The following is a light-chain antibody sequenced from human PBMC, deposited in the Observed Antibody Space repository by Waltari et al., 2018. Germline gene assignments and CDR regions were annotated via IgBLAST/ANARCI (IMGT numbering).Light chain of an antibody. J-gene: IGKJ2*01. CDR1: QSLFNSDDGFTY. Sequence: DIVMTQTPLSLPVTPGEPASISCSSSQSLFNSDDGFTYLYWFLQKPGQSPRLLIYTLSYRASGVPDRFIGTGSGSNFSLKISRVEAEDVGIYYCMQRLEFPYTFGQGTRL. CDR2: TLS. V-gene: IGKV2-40*01. CDR3: MQRLEFPYT.